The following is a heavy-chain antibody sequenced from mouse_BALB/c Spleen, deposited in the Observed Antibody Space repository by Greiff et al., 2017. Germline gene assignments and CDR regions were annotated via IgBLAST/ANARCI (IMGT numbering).Heavy chain of an antibody. J-gene: IGHJ1*01. CDR3: VRGLPPTGGYGDIDV. CDR1: GFSLTSYD. V-gene: IGHV2-9-2*01. CDR2: IWTGGGT. D-gene: IGHD2-13*01. Sequence: VQLVESGPGLVAPSQSLSITCTVSGFSLTSYDISWISQPPGKGLEWLGVIWTGGGTKYNSAFMSRLSICKDNSTSHVFLKMSSLHTDDTAIYYCVRGLPPTGGYGDIDVWGAGTTGTVSS.